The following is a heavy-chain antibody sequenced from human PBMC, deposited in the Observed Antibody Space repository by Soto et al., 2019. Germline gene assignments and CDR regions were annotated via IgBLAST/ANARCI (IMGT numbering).Heavy chain of an antibody. V-gene: IGHV3-72*01. D-gene: IGHD2-15*01. CDR2: VRNKANSHTT. CDR1: GFTFSDHY. J-gene: IGHJ4*02. CDR3: ARALTPGYYFDH. Sequence: VESGGGLVQPGGSLRLSCEASGFTFSDHYMDWVRQAPGKGLEWVGRVRNKANSHTTEYAASVKGRFTISRDDSKISLYLQMNSLKTEDTAVYYCARALTPGYYFDHWGRGTLVTVSS.